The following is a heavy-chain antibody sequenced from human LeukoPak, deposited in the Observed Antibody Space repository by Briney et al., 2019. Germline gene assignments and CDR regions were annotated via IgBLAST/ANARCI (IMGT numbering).Heavy chain of an antibody. V-gene: IGHV3-23*01. CDR3: AKYTNAWYEDY. CDR1: GFTFRMSA. D-gene: IGHD6-19*01. J-gene: IGHJ4*02. CDR2: ITGSGGGA. Sequence: GGSLRLSCAASGFTFRMSAMTWVRQAPGKGLEWVSSITGSGGGAYYADSVKGRCTISRDNSQNTLYLQMNNLRAEDTAVYYCAKYTNAWYEDYWGQGTLVTVSS.